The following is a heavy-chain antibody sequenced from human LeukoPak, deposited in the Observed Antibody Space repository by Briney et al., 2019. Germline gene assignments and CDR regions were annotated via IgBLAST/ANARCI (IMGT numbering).Heavy chain of an antibody. CDR1: GFTFSSHW. D-gene: IGHD6-19*01. J-gene: IGHJ5*02. CDR3: ARAIAVAGRKTSWFDP. CDR2: IKQDGSEK. V-gene: IGHV3-7*01. Sequence: PGGSLRLSCAASGFTFSSHWMSWVRQAPGKGLEWVANIKQDGSEKYYVDSVKGRFTISRDNAKNSLYLQMNSLRAEDTAVYYCARAIAVAGRKTSWFDPWGQGTLVTVSS.